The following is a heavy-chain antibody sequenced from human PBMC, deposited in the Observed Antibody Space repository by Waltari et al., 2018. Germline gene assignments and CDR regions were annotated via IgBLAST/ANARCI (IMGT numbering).Heavy chain of an antibody. CDR3: AKAFRGYSGSYFDS. Sequence: EVQLLESGGGLVQPGGSLRLSCAASGFSFGGFGVHWVRQAPGKGLEWVSGLSGSGATTYYTDSVRGRFTVSRDNNRNTVYLQMNSLRAEDTAVYYCAKAFRGYSGSYFDSWGRGTLVAVSA. CDR2: LSGSGATT. CDR1: GFSFGGFG. V-gene: IGHV3-23*01. J-gene: IGHJ4*02. D-gene: IGHD5-12*01.